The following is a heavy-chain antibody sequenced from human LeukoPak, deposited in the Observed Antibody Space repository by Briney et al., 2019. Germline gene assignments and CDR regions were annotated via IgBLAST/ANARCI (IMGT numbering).Heavy chain of an antibody. CDR3: ARGPVGYCSGGSCYSRSWFDP. D-gene: IGHD2-15*01. CDR2: INHSGST. V-gene: IGHV4-34*01. J-gene: IGHJ5*02. CDR1: GGSFSGYY. Sequence: SETLSLTCAVYGGSFSGYYWSWIRQPPGKGLEWIGEINHSGSTNYNPSLKSRVTISVDTSKNQFSLKLSSVTAADTAVYYCARGPVGYCSGGSCYSRSWFDPWGQGTLVTVSS.